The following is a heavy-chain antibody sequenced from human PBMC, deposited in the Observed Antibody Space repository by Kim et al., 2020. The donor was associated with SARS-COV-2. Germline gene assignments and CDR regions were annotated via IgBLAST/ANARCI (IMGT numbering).Heavy chain of an antibody. Sequence: ADSVKGRFTMSRDTANNIVYLEMNSLRAEDSGVYFCAEGGSGSYVNYGMDVWGQGTTVTVSS. D-gene: IGHD3-10*01. J-gene: IGHJ6*02. V-gene: IGHV3-11*01. CDR3: AEGGSGSYVNYGMDV.